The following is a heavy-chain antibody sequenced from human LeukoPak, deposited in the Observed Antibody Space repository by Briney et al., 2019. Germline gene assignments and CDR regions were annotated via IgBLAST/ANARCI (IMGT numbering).Heavy chain of an antibody. CDR1: GGSISSGEHY. D-gene: IGHD5-18*01. J-gene: IGHJ4*02. CDR3: ARGKGYSYGIDY. CDR2: IYNSGST. V-gene: IGHV4-30-4*01. Sequence: SETLSLTCTVSGGSISSGEHYWSWIRQAPGKGLEWIGHIYNSGSTHYNPSLKSRVTISSDTSKNQFSLKLSSVTAADTAVYYCARGKGYSYGIDYWGQGTLVTVSS.